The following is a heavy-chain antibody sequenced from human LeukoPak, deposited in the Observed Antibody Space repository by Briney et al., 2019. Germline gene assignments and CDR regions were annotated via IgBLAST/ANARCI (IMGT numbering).Heavy chain of an antibody. CDR3: ARDVGGYGHFDY. V-gene: IGHV4-30-4*01. CDR1: GGSVSSSGYC. D-gene: IGHD5-12*01. Sequence: SETLSLTCTVSGGSVSSSGYCWSWIRQPPGKGLEWIGYIYYSGGTYYNPSLKSRVSISLDTSKMQFSLKLSSVTAAATALYYCARDVGGYGHFDYWGQGTLVTVSS. CDR2: IYYSGGT. J-gene: IGHJ4*02.